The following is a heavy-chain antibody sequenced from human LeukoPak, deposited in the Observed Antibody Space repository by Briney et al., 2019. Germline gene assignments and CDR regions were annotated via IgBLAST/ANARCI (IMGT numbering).Heavy chain of an antibody. CDR1: GFTFSSYG. Sequence: PGGSLRLSCAASGFTFSSYGIHWIRQAPGKGLSWVAVISYDGSNKYYADSVKGRFTISRDNSKNTLYLQMSSLRAEDTAIYYCAKELTERWLIDAFDIWGQGTVVTVSS. D-gene: IGHD6-19*01. V-gene: IGHV3-30*18. CDR2: ISYDGSNK. CDR3: AKELTERWLIDAFDI. J-gene: IGHJ3*02.